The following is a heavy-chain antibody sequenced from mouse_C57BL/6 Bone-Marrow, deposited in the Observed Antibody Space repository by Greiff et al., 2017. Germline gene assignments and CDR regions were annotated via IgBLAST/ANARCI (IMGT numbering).Heavy chain of an antibody. CDR3: ARSGGSSVWFAY. CDR2: IYPRSGNT. J-gene: IGHJ3*01. V-gene: IGHV1-81*01. CDR1: GYTFTSYG. Sequence: LVESGAELARPGASVKLSCKASGYTFTSYGISWVKQRTGQGLEWIGEIYPRSGNTYYNEKFKGKATLTADKSSSTAYMELRSLTSEDSAVYFCARSGGSSVWFAYWGQGTLVTVSA. D-gene: IGHD1-1*01.